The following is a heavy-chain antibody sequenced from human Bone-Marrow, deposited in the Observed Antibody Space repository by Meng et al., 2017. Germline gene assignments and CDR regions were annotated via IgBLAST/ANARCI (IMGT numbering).Heavy chain of an antibody. D-gene: IGHD4-23*01. V-gene: IGHV4-59*01. Sequence: GSLRLSCAASGFTFSSYAMSWVRQPPGKGLEWIGYIYYSGSTNYNPSLKSRVTISVDTSKNQFSLKLSSVTAADTVVYYCARIHGGNSGDYWGQGTLVTVSS. CDR3: ARIHGGNSGDY. CDR2: IYYSGST. CDR1: GFTFSSYA. J-gene: IGHJ4*02.